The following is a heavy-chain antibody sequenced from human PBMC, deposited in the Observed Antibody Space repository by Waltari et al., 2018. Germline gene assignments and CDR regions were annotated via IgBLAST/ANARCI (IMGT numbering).Heavy chain of an antibody. CDR2: ISYSGTT. CDR3: ARVDTIFGVVPHADAFDI. Sequence: QVHLQESGPGLAKPSQTLSLTCSVSGASINSGDYHWSWIRQPPGKGLEWIGYISYSGTTYYTPSLKSRVSISLDTAKNDFSLEVRSVTAADTAMYYCARVDTIFGVVPHADAFDIWGQGTMVTVAS. V-gene: IGHV4-30-4*08. CDR1: GASINSGDYH. J-gene: IGHJ3*02. D-gene: IGHD3-3*01.